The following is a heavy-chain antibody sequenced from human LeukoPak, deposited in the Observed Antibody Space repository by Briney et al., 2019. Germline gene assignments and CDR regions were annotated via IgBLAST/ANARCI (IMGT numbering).Heavy chain of an antibody. CDR2: ISYDGSNK. CDR1: GFTFGSYG. CDR3: AKGVSSSWTYYYYGMDV. J-gene: IGHJ6*02. V-gene: IGHV3-30*18. D-gene: IGHD6-13*01. Sequence: GRSLRLSCAASGFTFGSYGMHWVRQAPGKGLEWVAVISYDGSNKYYADSVKGRFTISRDNSKNTLYLQMNSLRAEDTAVYYCAKGVSSSWTYYYYGMDVWGQGTTVTVSS.